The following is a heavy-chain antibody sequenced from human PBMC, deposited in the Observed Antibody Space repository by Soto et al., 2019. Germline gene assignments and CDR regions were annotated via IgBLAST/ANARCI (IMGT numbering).Heavy chain of an antibody. CDR2: ITAYNGNT. D-gene: IGHD4-17*01. J-gene: IGHJ4*02. CDR1: GYTFTNYG. Sequence: QGQLVQSGAEVKKSGASVKVSCKASGYTFTNYGITWVRQAPGQGLEWMGWITAYNGNTNYAQKFQGRVTMTTDTSTSTAYMELRSLRSDDTAVYYGARRNSGDYDYWGQGTLVTVS. CDR3: ARRNSGDYDY. V-gene: IGHV1-18*01.